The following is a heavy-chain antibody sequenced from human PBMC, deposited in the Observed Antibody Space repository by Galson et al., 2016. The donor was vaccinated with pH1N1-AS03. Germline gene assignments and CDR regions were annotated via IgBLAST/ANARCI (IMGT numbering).Heavy chain of an antibody. CDR3: ARIVVVTPSYWYFDL. Sequence: SETLSLTCTVSGGSIGSYYWSLIRQPPGMGLEWIGYVYDSGSINYNPSLKSRVTISVDTSKNQFSLKLSSVTAADTAVYYCARIVVVTPSYWYFDLCGRGPLVTVSS. D-gene: IGHD2-21*02. V-gene: IGHV4-59*08. J-gene: IGHJ2*01. CDR2: VYDSGSI. CDR1: GGSIGSYY.